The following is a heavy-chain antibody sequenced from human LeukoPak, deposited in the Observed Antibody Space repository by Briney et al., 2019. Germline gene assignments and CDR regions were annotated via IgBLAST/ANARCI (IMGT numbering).Heavy chain of an antibody. D-gene: IGHD6-13*01. CDR2: VIGSYT. CDR3: AKGSSSSRPYYFDS. V-gene: IGHV3-23*01. CDR1: GITLSNYG. Sequence: GGSLRLSCAVSGITLSNYGMSWVRQAPGKGLEWVSAVIGSYTYYADSVKGRFTISRDNSKNTLFLEMNSLRAGDTAVYYCAKGSSSSRPYYFDSWGLGTLVIVSS. J-gene: IGHJ4*02.